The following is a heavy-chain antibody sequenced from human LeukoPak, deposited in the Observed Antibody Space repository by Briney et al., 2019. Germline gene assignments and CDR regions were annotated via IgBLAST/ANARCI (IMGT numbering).Heavy chain of an antibody. CDR2: IYYSGST. J-gene: IGHJ4*02. D-gene: IGHD2-15*01. Sequence: PSETLSLTCTVSGGSISSYYWSWIRQPPGKGLEWIGYIYYSGSTNYNPSLKSRVTILVDTSKNQFSLKLSSVTAADTAVYYCASSYCSGGSCYSLGFDYWGQGTLVTVSS. V-gene: IGHV4-59*01. CDR3: ASSYCSGGSCYSLGFDY. CDR1: GGSISSYY.